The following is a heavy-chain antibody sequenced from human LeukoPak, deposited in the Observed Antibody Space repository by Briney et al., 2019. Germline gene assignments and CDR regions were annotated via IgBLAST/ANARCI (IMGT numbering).Heavy chain of an antibody. CDR3: AREKIVVVVAATRWFDP. Sequence: KPPETLSLTCTVSGGSISSSSYYWGWIRQPPGKGLEWIGSVYYSGSTYYNPSLKSRVTISVDTSKNQFSLKLSSVTAADTAVYYCAREKIVVVVAATRWFDPWGQGTLVTVSS. J-gene: IGHJ5*02. CDR1: GGSISSSSYY. V-gene: IGHV4-39*07. CDR2: VYYSGST. D-gene: IGHD2-15*01.